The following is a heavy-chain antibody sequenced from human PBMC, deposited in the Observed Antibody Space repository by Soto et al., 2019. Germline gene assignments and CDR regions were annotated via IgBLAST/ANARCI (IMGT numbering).Heavy chain of an antibody. D-gene: IGHD3-10*01. J-gene: IGHJ6*02. V-gene: IGHV1-18*01. CDR3: ARSYYGSGSYSNYYYDGMDV. CDR1: GYTFTSYG. Sequence: QVQLVQSGAEVKKPGASVKVSCKASGYTFTSYGISWVRQAPGQGPEWMGWISAYNGNTNYSRKLQGRVTMTTDTSTSTAYMELRSLRSDDTAVYYCARSYYGSGSYSNYYYDGMDVWGQGTTVTVSS. CDR2: ISAYNGNT.